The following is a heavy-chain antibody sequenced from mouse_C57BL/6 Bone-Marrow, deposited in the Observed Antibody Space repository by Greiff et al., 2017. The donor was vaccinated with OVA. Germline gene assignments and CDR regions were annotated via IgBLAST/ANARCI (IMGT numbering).Heavy chain of an antibody. V-gene: IGHV1-64*01. CDR2: IHPNSGST. D-gene: IGHD1-1*01. Sequence: QVQLQQPGAELVKPGASVKLSCKASGYTFTNYWMHWVKQRPGQGLEWIGMIHPNSGSTNYNEKFKSKATLTVDKSSSTAYMQLSSLTSEDSAVFYCARWENYYGRFAYWGQGTLVTVSA. CDR3: ARWENYYGRFAY. J-gene: IGHJ3*01. CDR1: GYTFTNYW.